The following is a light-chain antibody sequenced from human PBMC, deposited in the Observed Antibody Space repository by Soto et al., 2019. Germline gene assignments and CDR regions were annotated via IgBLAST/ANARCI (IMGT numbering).Light chain of an antibody. Sequence: QSVLTHPASVSGSPGQSITISCTGTSSDVGGYNYVSWYQHHPGKAPKLIIYDVSNRPSGVSIRFSASKSDNTASLTISGLQPEDEADYHCSSYTTSTTRQIVFGTGTKVTVL. CDR2: DVS. CDR1: SSDVGGYNY. CDR3: SSYTTSTTRQIV. V-gene: IGLV2-14*03. J-gene: IGLJ1*01.